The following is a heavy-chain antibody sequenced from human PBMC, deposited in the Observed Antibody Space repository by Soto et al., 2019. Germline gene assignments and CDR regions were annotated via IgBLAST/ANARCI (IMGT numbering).Heavy chain of an antibody. V-gene: IGHV4-39*02. CDR3: ARDFRSGYDGVGY. Sequence: SETLSLTCTVSGGSVSSSSYYWGWVRQPPGKGLEWIGKINHSGSTYYNPSLKGRVTISRDNTKNSLYLQMNSLRAEDTALYHCARDFRSGYDGVGYWGQGTLVTVSS. D-gene: IGHD5-12*01. CDR1: GGSVSSSSYY. J-gene: IGHJ4*02. CDR2: INHSGST.